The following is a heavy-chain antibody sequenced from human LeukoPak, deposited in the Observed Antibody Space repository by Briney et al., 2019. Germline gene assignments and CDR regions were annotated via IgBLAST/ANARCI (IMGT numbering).Heavy chain of an antibody. CDR3: ARDIVVVPAAIEYYYYMDV. J-gene: IGHJ6*03. CDR2: ISYDGSNK. CDR1: GFTFSSYA. Sequence: PGGSLRLSCAASGFTFSSYAMHWVRQAPGKGLEWVAVISYDGSNKYYADSVKGRFTISRDNAKNSLYLQMNSLRAEDTAVYYCARDIVVVPAAIEYYYYMDVWGKGTTVTVSS. V-gene: IGHV3-30-3*01. D-gene: IGHD2-2*02.